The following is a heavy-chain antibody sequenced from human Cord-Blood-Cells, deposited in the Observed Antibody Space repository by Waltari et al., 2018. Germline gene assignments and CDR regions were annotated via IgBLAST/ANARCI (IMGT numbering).Heavy chain of an antibody. V-gene: IGHV3-73*02. Sequence: EVQLVESGGGLVQPGGSLKLSCAASGFTFSGSAMHWVRQASGKGLEWVGRIRSKANSYATAYAASVKGRFTISRDDSKNTAYLQMNSLKTEDTAVYYCTRPASSSSHDYWGQGTLVTVSS. CDR2: IRSKANSYAT. CDR3: TRPASSSSHDY. D-gene: IGHD6-6*01. J-gene: IGHJ4*02. CDR1: GFTFSGSA.